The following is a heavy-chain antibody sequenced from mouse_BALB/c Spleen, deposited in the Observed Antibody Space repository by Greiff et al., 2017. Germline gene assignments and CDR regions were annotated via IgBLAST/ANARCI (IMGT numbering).Heavy chain of an antibody. J-gene: IGHJ4*01. CDR2: INPGSGGT. D-gene: IGHD2-1*01. Sequence: QVQLKESGAELVRPGTSVKVSCKASGYAFTNYLIEWVKQRPGQGLEWIGVINPGSGGTNYNEKFKGKATLTADKSSSTAYMQLSSLTSDDSAVYFCAFYGNYYAMDYWGQGTSVTVSS. CDR3: AFYGNYYAMDY. CDR1: GYAFTNYL. V-gene: IGHV1-54*03.